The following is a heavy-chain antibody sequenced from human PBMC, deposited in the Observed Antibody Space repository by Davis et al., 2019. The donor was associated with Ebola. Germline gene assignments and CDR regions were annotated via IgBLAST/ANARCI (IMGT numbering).Heavy chain of an antibody. CDR1: GFTFSTYS. D-gene: IGHD4-11*01. J-gene: IGHJ6*02. CDR3: ARGVVYSKGYGMDV. Sequence: GESLKISCAASGFTFSTYSMSWVRQAPGKGLEWVSSISSDSDYIYYADSAKGRFTISRDNSKNTLYLQMNSLRAEDTAVYYCARGVVYSKGYGMDVWGQGTTVTVSS. CDR2: ISSDSDYI. V-gene: IGHV3-21*01.